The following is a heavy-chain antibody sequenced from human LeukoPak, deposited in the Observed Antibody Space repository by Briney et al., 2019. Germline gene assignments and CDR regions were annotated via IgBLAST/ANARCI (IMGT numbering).Heavy chain of an antibody. V-gene: IGHV4-39*02. Sequence: SETLSLTCTVSGGSISSSSYYWGWIRQPPGKGLEWIGSIYYSGSTYYNPSLKSRVTISVDTSKNQFSLKLSSVTAADTAVYYCARDRFGGEQNWGQGTLVTVSS. J-gene: IGHJ4*02. CDR1: GGSISSSSYY. D-gene: IGHD3-16*01. CDR3: ARDRFGGEQN. CDR2: IYYSGST.